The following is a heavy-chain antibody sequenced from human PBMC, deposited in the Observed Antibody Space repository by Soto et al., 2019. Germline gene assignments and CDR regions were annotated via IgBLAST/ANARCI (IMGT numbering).Heavy chain of an antibody. D-gene: IGHD6-19*01. Sequence: EVQLLESGGRLVQPGGSLRLSCAASGFTFSSYAMNWVRQAPGKGLEWVSAISGSGRSTDYADSVEGWFTISRDNSKNTLYLQMSSLRAEDTAVYYCAKAGGIAVPGSHLDYWGQGTLVTVSS. V-gene: IGHV3-23*01. CDR1: GFTFSSYA. J-gene: IGHJ4*02. CDR3: AKAGGIAVPGSHLDY. CDR2: ISGSGRST.